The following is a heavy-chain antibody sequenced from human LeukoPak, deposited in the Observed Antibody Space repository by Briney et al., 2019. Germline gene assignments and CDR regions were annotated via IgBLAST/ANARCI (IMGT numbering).Heavy chain of an antibody. CDR1: GLSVSDAW. J-gene: IGHJ4*02. V-gene: IGHV3-15*01. Sequence: GGSLRLSCAASGLSVSDAWMSWVRQAPGKGLEWVGRIKGKTAGGTTDYVASGQGSFTISRDDSKNTLYLQMNSLSTEDTAVYYCTGPPDWGQGTLVTVSS. CDR3: TGPPD. CDR2: IKGKTAGGTT.